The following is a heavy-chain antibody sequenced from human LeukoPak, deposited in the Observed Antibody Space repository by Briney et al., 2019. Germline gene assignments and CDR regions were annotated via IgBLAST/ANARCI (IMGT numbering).Heavy chain of an antibody. CDR3: VMVRGVSFDY. CDR1: GFSFSGYN. J-gene: IGHJ4*02. Sequence: GGSLRLSCAASGFSFSGYNMNWARQAPGKGLEWVSYISSSGTTVYYADSVKGRFTISRDNAKNSLYLQMNSLRDEDTAVYYCVMVRGVSFDYWGQGTLVTVSS. CDR2: ISSSGTTV. D-gene: IGHD3-10*01. V-gene: IGHV3-48*02.